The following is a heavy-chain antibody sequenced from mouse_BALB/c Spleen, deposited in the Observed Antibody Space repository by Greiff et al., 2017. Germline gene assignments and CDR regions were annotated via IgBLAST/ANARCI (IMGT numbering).Heavy chain of an antibody. J-gene: IGHJ3*01. CDR2: ILPGSGST. CDR1: GYTFSSYW. D-gene: IGHD2-4*01. CDR3: ARRGFYDYDWFAY. Sequence: VQLQQSGAELMKPGASVKISCKATGYTFSSYWIEWVKQRPGHGLEWIGEILPGSGSTNYNEKFKGKATFTADTSSNTAYMQLSSLTSEDSAVYCCARRGFYDYDWFAYWGQGTLVTVSA. V-gene: IGHV1-9*01.